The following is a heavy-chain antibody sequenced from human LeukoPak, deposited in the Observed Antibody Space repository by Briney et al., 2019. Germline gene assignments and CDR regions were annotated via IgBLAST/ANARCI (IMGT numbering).Heavy chain of an antibody. V-gene: IGHV3-23*01. CDR1: GFTFSTCA. D-gene: IGHD1-14*01. J-gene: IGHJ6*02. Sequence: GGSLRLSCAASGFTFSTCAMSWVRQAPGKGLEWVSGISGTTSGTYYADSVKGRFTISRDNSKNTLFLQVNSLRAEDTAVYYCAKVRTYFYHGLDVWGQGTTVTVSS. CDR3: AKVRTYFYHGLDV. CDR2: ISGTTSGT.